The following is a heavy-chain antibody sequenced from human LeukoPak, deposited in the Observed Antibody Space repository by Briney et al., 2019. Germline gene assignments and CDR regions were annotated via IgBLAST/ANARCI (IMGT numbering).Heavy chain of an antibody. D-gene: IGHD1-26*01. Sequence: GESLKISCKGSGYTYSNYWIAWVRQMPGKGLEWMGIIYPSDSDTRYSPSFQGQVTISADKSINTAYLQWSSLKASASAMYYCARRDSGAWYYFDYWGQGTLVTVSS. CDR2: IYPSDSDT. CDR3: ARRDSGAWYYFDY. V-gene: IGHV5-51*01. CDR1: GYTYSNYW. J-gene: IGHJ4*02.